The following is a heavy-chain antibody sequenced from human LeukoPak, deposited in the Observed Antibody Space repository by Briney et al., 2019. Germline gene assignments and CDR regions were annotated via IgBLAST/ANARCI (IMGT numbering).Heavy chain of an antibody. CDR3: ARDCSSTSRYHSGYYCYYMDV. V-gene: IGHV4-59*01. CDR1: GGSISSYY. Sequence: SETLSLTCTVSGGSISSYYWSWIRQPPGKGLEWIGYIHYSGSTNYNPSLKSRVTISVDTSKNQFSLKLSSVTAADTAVYYCARDCSSTSRYHSGYYCYYMDVWGKGTTVTVSS. J-gene: IGHJ6*03. D-gene: IGHD2-2*01. CDR2: IHYSGST.